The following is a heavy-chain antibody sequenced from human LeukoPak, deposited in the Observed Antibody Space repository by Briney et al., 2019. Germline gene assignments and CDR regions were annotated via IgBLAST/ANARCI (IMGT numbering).Heavy chain of an antibody. Sequence: GGSLRLSCATSGFTFRNYAMSWVRQAPGKGLECVSSISRSGGSTYYADSVKGRFTISRDNSKNTLYLQMSSLRADDTAVYYCSKKGQSEDYGKPGWGQGTLVTVSS. CDR2: ISRSGGST. D-gene: IGHD4-17*01. V-gene: IGHV3-23*01. CDR1: GFTFRNYA. CDR3: SKKGQSEDYGKPG. J-gene: IGHJ4*02.